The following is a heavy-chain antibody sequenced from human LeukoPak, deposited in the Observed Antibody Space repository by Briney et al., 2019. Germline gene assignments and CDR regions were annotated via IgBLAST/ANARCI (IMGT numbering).Heavy chain of an antibody. D-gene: IGHD6-13*01. Sequence: GGSLRLSCAASGCTFSSNWMSWVRQAPGKGLEWVANIKQDGSEKYYVDSVKGRFTISRDNAKNSLYLQMNSLRAEDTAVYYCAREGIAAADYYYYYMDVWGKGTTVTVSS. CDR2: IKQDGSEK. CDR3: AREGIAAADYYYYYMDV. V-gene: IGHV3-7*01. CDR1: GCTFSSNW. J-gene: IGHJ6*03.